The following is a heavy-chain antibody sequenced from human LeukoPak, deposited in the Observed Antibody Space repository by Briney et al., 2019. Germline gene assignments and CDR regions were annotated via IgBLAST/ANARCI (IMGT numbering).Heavy chain of an antibody. CDR2: ISSSGSTI. Sequence: GGSLRLSCAASGFTFSSYEMNWVRQAPGKGLEWVSYISSSGSTIYYADSVKGRFTISRDNAKNSLYPQMNSLRAEDTAVYYCARGGIVAFDYWGQGTLFTVSS. CDR3: ARGGIVAFDY. CDR1: GFTFSSYE. V-gene: IGHV3-48*03. D-gene: IGHD1-26*01. J-gene: IGHJ4*02.